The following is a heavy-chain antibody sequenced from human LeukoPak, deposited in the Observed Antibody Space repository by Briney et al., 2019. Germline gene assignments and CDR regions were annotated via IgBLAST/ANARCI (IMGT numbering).Heavy chain of an antibody. Sequence: GGSLRLSCAASGFTFSGSAMHWVRQAPGKGLEWVSAISGSGGSTYYADSVKGRFTISRDNSKNTLYLQMNSLRAEDTAVYYCATKPVLRFLEWLSPPAGWGQGTLVTVSS. CDR3: ATKPVLRFLEWLSPPAG. V-gene: IGHV3-23*01. CDR1: GFTFSGSA. J-gene: IGHJ4*02. CDR2: ISGSGGST. D-gene: IGHD3-3*01.